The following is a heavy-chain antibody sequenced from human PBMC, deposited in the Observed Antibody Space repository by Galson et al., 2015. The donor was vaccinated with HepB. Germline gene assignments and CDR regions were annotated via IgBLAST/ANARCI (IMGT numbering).Heavy chain of an antibody. V-gene: IGHV3-21*01. J-gene: IGHJ3*02. Sequence: SLRLSCAASGFTFSSYSMNWVRQAPGKGLEWVSSISSSSSYIYYADSVKGRFTISRDNAKNSLYLQMNSLRAEDTAVYYCARDTGYCSGGSCYNQGGDAFDIWGQGTMVTVSS. CDR1: GFTFSSYS. CDR2: ISSSSSYI. D-gene: IGHD2-15*01. CDR3: ARDTGYCSGGSCYNQGGDAFDI.